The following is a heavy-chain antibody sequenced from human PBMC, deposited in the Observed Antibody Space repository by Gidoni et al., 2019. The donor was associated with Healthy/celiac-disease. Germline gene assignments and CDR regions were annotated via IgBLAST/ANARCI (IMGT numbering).Heavy chain of an antibody. CDR3: ARGDVAGFDY. V-gene: IGHV4-39*01. Sequence: QLQLQESGPGLVTPSETLSLTCTVSGGSISSSSYYWGWIRQPPGKGLEWIGSIYYSGSTYYNPSLKSRVTISVDTSKNQFSLKLSSVTAADTAVYYCARGDVAGFDYWGQGTLVTVSS. D-gene: IGHD6-19*01. CDR1: GGSISSSSYY. J-gene: IGHJ4*02. CDR2: IYYSGST.